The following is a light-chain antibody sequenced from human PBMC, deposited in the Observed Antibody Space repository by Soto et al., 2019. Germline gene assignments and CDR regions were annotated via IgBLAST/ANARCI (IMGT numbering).Light chain of an antibody. CDR1: SSDVGGYNY. Sequence: QSALTQPASVSGSPGQSITISCTGTSSDVGGYNYVSWYQQHPGKAPKLMIYDVSNRPSGVSNRFSGSKSGNTASPTISVLQAEDEADYYFSSYTSSSTPVVFGGGTKLTLL. J-gene: IGLJ2*01. CDR2: DVS. CDR3: SSYTSSSTPVV. V-gene: IGLV2-14*01.